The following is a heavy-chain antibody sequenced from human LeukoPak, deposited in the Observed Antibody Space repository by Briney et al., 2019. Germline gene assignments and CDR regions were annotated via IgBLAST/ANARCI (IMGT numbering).Heavy chain of an antibody. Sequence: GGSLRLSCAASGFTFSSYGMNWVRQAPGKGLEWVSSISSSSSYIYHRDSVKGRFTISRDNAKNSLYLQMNSLRAEDTAVYYCARGATVTSLSPDYWGQGTLVTVSS. CDR2: ISSSSSYI. CDR1: GFTFSSYG. J-gene: IGHJ4*02. V-gene: IGHV3-21*04. D-gene: IGHD4-17*01. CDR3: ARGATVTSLSPDY.